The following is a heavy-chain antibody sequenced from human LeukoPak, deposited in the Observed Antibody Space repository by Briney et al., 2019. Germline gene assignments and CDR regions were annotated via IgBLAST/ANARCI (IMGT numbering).Heavy chain of an antibody. J-gene: IGHJ4*02. Sequence: ASVKVSCKASGYTFTDYYIYWVRQAAGQGLEWMGWINPNSGGTNYAQKFQGRVTMTRDTSISTAYMELSRLKSDDTAIYYCARGLRGSEDYWGQGTLVTVTS. CDR2: INPNSGGT. D-gene: IGHD3-16*01. CDR1: GYTFTDYY. CDR3: ARGLRGSEDY. V-gene: IGHV1-2*02.